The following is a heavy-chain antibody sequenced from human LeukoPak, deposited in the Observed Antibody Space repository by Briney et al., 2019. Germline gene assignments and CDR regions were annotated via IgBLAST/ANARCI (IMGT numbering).Heavy chain of an antibody. CDR2: INHSGST. CDR1: GGSFSGYY. Sequence: PSETLSLTCAVYGGSFSGYYWSWIRQPPGKGLEWIGEINHSGSTNYNPSLKSRVTISVDTSKNQFSLKLSSVTAADTAVYYCALLGSSSLRRVDYWGQGTLVTVSS. V-gene: IGHV4-34*01. CDR3: ALLGSSSLRRVDY. D-gene: IGHD6-13*01. J-gene: IGHJ4*02.